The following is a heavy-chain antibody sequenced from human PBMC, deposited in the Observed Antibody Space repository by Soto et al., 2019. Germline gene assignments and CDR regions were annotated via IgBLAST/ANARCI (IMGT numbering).Heavy chain of an antibody. J-gene: IGHJ4*02. D-gene: IGHD1-7*01. CDR2: ISGSGGST. V-gene: IGHV3-23*01. CDR1: GFTFSSYA. CDR3: AKDWNYGGNSGFDY. Sequence: GGSLGLSCAASGFTFSSYAMSWVRQAPGKGLEWVSAISGSGGSTYYADSVKGRFTISRDNSKNTLYLQMNSLRAEDTAVYYCAKDWNYGGNSGFDYWGQGTLVTVSS.